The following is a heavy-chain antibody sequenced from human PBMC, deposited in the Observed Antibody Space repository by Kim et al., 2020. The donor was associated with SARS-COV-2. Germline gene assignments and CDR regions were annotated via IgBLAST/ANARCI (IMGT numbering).Heavy chain of an antibody. D-gene: IGHD5-12*01. Sequence: ASVKVSCKASGYTFTNYMIHWVRQAPGQRLEWMGWISPGNGKTEYSEKFQGRVTFSRDTSASTVHMELSSLRSEDTAVYYCARSRGCDFWGQGTLVTVSS. J-gene: IGHJ4*02. CDR3: ARSRGCDF. V-gene: IGHV1-3*01. CDR2: ISPGNGKT. CDR1: GYTFTNYM.